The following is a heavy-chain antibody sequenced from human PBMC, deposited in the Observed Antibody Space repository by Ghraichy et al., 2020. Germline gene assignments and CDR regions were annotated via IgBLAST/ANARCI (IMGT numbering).Heavy chain of an antibody. CDR2: IIPIFGTA. CDR3: ARVGQWSHSDFDY. D-gene: IGHD1-26*01. CDR1: GGTFSSYA. Sequence: SVKVSCKASGGTFSSYAISWVRQAPGQGLEWMGGIIPIFGTANYAQKFQGRVTITADESTSTAYMELSSLRSEDTAVYYCARVGQWSHSDFDYWGQGTLVTVSS. J-gene: IGHJ4*02. V-gene: IGHV1-69*13.